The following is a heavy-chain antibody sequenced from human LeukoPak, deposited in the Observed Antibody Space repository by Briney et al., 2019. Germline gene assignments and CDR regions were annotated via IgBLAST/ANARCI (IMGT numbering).Heavy chain of an antibody. CDR3: ATGLADLGWFDP. CDR2: ISGSGGST. V-gene: IGHV3-23*01. D-gene: IGHD3-10*01. Sequence: GGTLRLSCAASGFTFSSYGMSWVRQAPGKGLEWVSGISGSGGSTYYADSVKGRFTISRDNSKNTLYLRMNSLRAEDTAVYYCATGLADLGWFDPWGQGTLVTVSS. J-gene: IGHJ5*02. CDR1: GFTFSSYG.